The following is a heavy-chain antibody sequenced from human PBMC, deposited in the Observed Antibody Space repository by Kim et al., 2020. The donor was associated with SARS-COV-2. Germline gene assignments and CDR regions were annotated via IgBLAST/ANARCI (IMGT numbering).Heavy chain of an antibody. J-gene: IGHJ4*02. CDR2: IWYDGSNK. Sequence: GGSLRLSCAASGFTFSSYGIHWVRQAPGKGLEWVAVIWYDGSNKYYADSVKGRFTISRDNSKNTLYLQMNSLRAEDTALYYCARERWSYYFDYWGQGTLVTVSS. D-gene: IGHD1-26*01. CDR3: ARERWSYYFDY. V-gene: IGHV3-33*01. CDR1: GFTFSSYG.